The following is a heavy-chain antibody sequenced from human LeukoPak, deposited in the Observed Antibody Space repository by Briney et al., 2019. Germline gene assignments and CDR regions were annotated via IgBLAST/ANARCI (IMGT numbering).Heavy chain of an antibody. D-gene: IGHD1-26*01. Sequence: SETLSLTCTVSGGSISSSSYYWGWIRQPPGKGLEWIGSIYYSGSTYYNPSLKSRVTISVDTSKNQFSLKLSSVTAADTAVYYCASQSESDSGSWFDYWGQGTLVTVSS. CDR1: GGSISSSSYY. J-gene: IGHJ4*02. V-gene: IGHV4-39*07. CDR2: IYYSGST. CDR3: ASQSESDSGSWFDY.